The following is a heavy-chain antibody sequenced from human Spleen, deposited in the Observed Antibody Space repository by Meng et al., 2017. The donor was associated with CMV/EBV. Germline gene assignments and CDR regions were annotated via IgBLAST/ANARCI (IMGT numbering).Heavy chain of an antibody. CDR3: AGLIAVAGT. CDR2: IYNTGST. V-gene: IGHV3-66*03. CDR1: GFTVSYNY. D-gene: IGHD6-13*01. Sequence: GESLKISCAVSGFTVSYNYMNWVRQAPGKGLEWVSLIYNTGSTYYADSVKGRFTISRDNSKNTLCLQMNSLRPEDTAVYYCAGLIAVAGTWGQGTLVTVSS. J-gene: IGHJ4*02.